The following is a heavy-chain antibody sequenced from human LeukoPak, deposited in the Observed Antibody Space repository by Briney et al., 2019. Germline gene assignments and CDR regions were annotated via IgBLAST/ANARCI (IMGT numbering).Heavy chain of an antibody. V-gene: IGHV3-23*01. CDR3: ARTQVAGYYYYYGMDV. CDR1: GFTFSSYA. Sequence: GGSLRLSCAASGFTFSSYAMSWVRQAPGKGLEWVSAISGSGGNTYYADSVKGRFTISRDNSKNTLYLQMNSLRAEDTAVYYCARTQVAGYYYYYGMDVWGQGTTVTVSS. CDR2: ISGSGGNT. D-gene: IGHD6-19*01. J-gene: IGHJ6*02.